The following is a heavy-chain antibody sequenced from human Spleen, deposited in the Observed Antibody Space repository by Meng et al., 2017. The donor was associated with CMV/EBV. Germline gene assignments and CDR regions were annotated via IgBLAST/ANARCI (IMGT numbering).Heavy chain of an antibody. D-gene: IGHD2-2*01. CDR2: IDPNGGGT. J-gene: IGHJ6*02. CDR1: GYTFTDYD. CDR3: ARERFLVPAASPDYYYYGMDV. Sequence: ASVKVSCKASGYTFTDYDFNWMRQATGHGLEWMGWIDPNGGGTNYAQKFQDRVTMTSDTSIRTAYMELSRLRSDDTALYYCARERFLVPAASPDYYYYGMDVWGQGATVTVSS. V-gene: IGHV1-2*02.